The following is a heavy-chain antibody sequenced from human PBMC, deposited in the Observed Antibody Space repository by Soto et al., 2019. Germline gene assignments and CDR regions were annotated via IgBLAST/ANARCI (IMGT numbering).Heavy chain of an antibody. CDR2: IYYSGST. CDR1: GGSGSSYY. J-gene: IGHJ4*02. V-gene: IGHV4-59*08. Sequence: PSETLCLTCTVAGGSGSSYYWSWIRQPPGKGLEWIGYIYYSGSTNYNPSLKSRVTISVDTSKNQFSLKLNSMTAADTAVYYCARHNYGSGSTYFDYWGQGTLVTVSS. CDR3: ARHNYGSGSTYFDY. D-gene: IGHD3-10*01.